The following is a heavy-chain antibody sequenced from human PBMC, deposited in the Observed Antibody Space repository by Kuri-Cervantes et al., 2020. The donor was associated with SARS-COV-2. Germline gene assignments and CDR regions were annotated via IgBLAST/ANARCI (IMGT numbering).Heavy chain of an antibody. Sequence: GESLKISCAASGFTFSSYAMSWVRQAPGKGLEWVSAISGSGGSTYYADSVKGRFTISRDNSKNTLYLQMNSLRAEDTAVYYCARDVRYDSSGYYYGWFDPWGQGTLVTVSS. CDR3: ARDVRYDSSGYYYGWFDP. J-gene: IGHJ5*02. V-gene: IGHV3-23*01. CDR1: GFTFSSYA. D-gene: IGHD3-22*01. CDR2: ISGSGGST.